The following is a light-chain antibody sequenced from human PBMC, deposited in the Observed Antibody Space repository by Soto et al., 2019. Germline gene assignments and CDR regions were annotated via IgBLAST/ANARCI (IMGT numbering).Light chain of an antibody. CDR1: QSLTSSY. Sequence: ETVLTQSPGTLSLCSGESATLSCRASQSLTSSYLAWYQQKPGQAPRLLIYGASRRATGIPDRFSGSGSGTDFTLTISRLEPEDFAVYYCQQYGSSPTFGQGTKVEIK. J-gene: IGKJ1*01. V-gene: IGKV3-20*01. CDR3: QQYGSSPT. CDR2: GAS.